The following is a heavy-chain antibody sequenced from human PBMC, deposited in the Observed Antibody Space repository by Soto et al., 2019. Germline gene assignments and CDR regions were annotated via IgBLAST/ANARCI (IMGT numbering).Heavy chain of an antibody. J-gene: IGHJ4*02. V-gene: IGHV1-18*01. CDR3: SRDSGNLENWGYFCDE. D-gene: IGHD7-27*01. Sequence: APVEVSPKSSSYTFNNFCLSFVSPAPPQGLEWMGSISAYSRNTNYAQKVQGRVTMTTDTSTSTAYMELRSLTSDDTGVYYCSRDSGNLENWGYFCDEWGLGTLLTFSS. CDR2: ISAYSRNT. CDR1: SYTFNNFC.